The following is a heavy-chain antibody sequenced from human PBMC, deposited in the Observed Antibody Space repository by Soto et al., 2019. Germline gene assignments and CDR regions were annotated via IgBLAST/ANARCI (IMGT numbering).Heavy chain of an antibody. Sequence: QVQLQESGPGLVKPSQTLSLTCTVSGGSISSDDYYWSWIRQPPGRGLEWIGYIYDSGSTYYNPSLKSRVTISVDTSKNQFSLKLSSVTAADTAVYYCARVWVVYYDKHGMDVWGQGTTVTVSS. CDR2: IYDSGST. CDR3: ARVWVVYYDKHGMDV. D-gene: IGHD3-22*01. V-gene: IGHV4-30-4*01. J-gene: IGHJ6*02. CDR1: GGSISSDDYY.